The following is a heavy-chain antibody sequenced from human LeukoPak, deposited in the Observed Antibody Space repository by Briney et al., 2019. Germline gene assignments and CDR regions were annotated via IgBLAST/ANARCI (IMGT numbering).Heavy chain of an antibody. D-gene: IGHD6-6*01. CDR1: GLTFSDFW. J-gene: IGHJ4*02. CDR2: VKGDGRTT. Sequence: PGGSLRLSCAASGLTFSDFWMHWVRQPPGKGLVWVALVKGDGRTTIYADSVKGRFSTSRDNAKNSLYLQMNSLRAEDTAVYYCARLWEYSSSSFSHDYWGQGNLVTVSS. CDR3: ARLWEYSSSSFSHDY. V-gene: IGHV3-74*01.